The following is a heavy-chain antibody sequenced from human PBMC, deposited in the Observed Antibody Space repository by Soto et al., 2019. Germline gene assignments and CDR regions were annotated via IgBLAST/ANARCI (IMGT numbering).Heavy chain of an antibody. Sequence: EVQLVESGGGLVQPGGSLKLSCAASGFTFSGSAMHWVRQASGKGLEWVGRIRSKANNYATAYAASVKGRFTISRDDSKNTAYRKLNSLKAEDRAVFYCTGHALHYCGGACSLFPYFDLGGRGPLVTVSS. CDR1: GFTFSGSA. D-gene: IGHD2-21*02. CDR3: TGHALHYCGGACSLFPYFDL. V-gene: IGHV3-73*02. J-gene: IGHJ2*01. CDR2: IRSKANNYAT.